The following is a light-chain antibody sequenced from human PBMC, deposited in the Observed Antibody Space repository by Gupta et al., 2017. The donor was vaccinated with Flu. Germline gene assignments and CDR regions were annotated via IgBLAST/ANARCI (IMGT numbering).Light chain of an antibody. Sequence: GTLYLSPGERATRSCRASQSVRSRYLAWYQQKPGQAPRLLIFGASSRATGIPDRFSGSGSGTEFTPTISRREPEDFAVFYCQHEGYSSYTFGQGTKLEIK. CDR1: QSVRSRY. CDR2: GAS. J-gene: IGKJ2*01. CDR3: QHEGYSSYT. V-gene: IGKV3-20*01.